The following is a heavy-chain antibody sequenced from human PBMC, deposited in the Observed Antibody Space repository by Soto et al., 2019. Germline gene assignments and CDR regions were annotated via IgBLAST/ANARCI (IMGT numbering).Heavy chain of an antibody. CDR3: ATREPIQLWFDY. CDR2: IYHSGST. CDR1: GGSISSSKW. Sequence: QVQLQESGPGLVKPSGTLSLTCGVSGGSISSSKWWSWVRQPPGKGLEWIGGIYHSGSTNDNPSLKSRVTISVDKSKNQYSLKLNSVLAADTAVYYCATREPIQLWFDYWGQGTLVTVSS. D-gene: IGHD5-18*01. J-gene: IGHJ4*02. V-gene: IGHV4-4*02.